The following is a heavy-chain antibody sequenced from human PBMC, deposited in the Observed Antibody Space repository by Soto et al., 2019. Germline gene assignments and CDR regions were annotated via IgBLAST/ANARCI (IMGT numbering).Heavy chain of an antibody. CDR1: AYTFTNYG. CDR2: ISAYNGNI. CDR3: ASSGSSRKLSEVDS. V-gene: IGHV1-18*01. D-gene: IGHD6-13*01. Sequence: ASVKVSCKASAYTFTNYGISWVRQAPGQGLEWMGWISAYNGNINYAQKFRGRVTMTTDTSTSSAYSEVRSLRSDDTAVYYRASSGSSRKLSEVDSWG. J-gene: IGHJ5*01.